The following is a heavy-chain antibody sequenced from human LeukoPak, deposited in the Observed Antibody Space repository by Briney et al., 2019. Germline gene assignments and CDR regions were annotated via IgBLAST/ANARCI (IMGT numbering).Heavy chain of an antibody. D-gene: IGHD6-13*01. Sequence: PSETLSLTCTVSGGSISSSSYYWGWIRQPPGKGLEWIGSIYYSGSTYYNPSLKSRVTISVDTSKNQFSLKLSSVTAADTAVYYCARERLASSSWYGYWGQGTLVTVSS. CDR1: GGSISSSSYY. V-gene: IGHV4-39*07. J-gene: IGHJ4*02. CDR2: IYYSGST. CDR3: ARERLASSSWYGY.